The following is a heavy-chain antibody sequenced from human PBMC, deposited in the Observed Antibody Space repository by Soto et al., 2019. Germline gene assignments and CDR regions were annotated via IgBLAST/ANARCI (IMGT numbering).Heavy chain of an antibody. CDR3: ATSYGSGYRAFDF. Sequence: QVQLVQSGAGVKRPGSSVKVSCKASGDTFNFYSINWVRQAPGLGLEWMGRVNPILSMSNYAQRFQGRVTMTADKSTSTAYMELSGLRSEDTAIYYCATSYGSGYRAFDFWGQGALVTVSS. V-gene: IGHV1-69*04. D-gene: IGHD3-10*01. CDR2: VNPILSMS. J-gene: IGHJ4*02. CDR1: GDTFNFYS.